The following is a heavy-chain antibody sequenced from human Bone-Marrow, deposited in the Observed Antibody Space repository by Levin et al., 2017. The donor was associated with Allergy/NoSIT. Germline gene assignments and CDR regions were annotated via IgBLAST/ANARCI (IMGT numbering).Heavy chain of an antibody. V-gene: IGHV3-33*01. CDR2: IWYDGSNQ. Sequence: GGSLRLSCAASGFTFSNYGMHWVRQAPGKGLEWVAVIWYDGSNQYYADSVKGRFTISRDNSKNTLYLQMNSLRDEDTAVYSCARETAYYFDYWGQGTLVTVSS. CDR1: GFTFSNYG. J-gene: IGHJ4*02. CDR3: ARETAYYFDY.